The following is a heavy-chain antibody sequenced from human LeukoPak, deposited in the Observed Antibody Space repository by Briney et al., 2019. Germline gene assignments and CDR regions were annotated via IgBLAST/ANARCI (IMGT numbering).Heavy chain of an antibody. CDR3: ARDPSSWYYYYMDV. CDR1: GYTFTSYD. Sequence: GASVKVSCKASGYTFTSYDINWVRQATGQGLEWMGWMNPNSGNTGYAQKFQGRVTITRNTSISTAYMELNSLRAEDTAVYYCARDPSSWYYYYMDVWGKGTTVTVSS. J-gene: IGHJ6*03. D-gene: IGHD6-13*01. CDR2: MNPNSGNT. V-gene: IGHV1-8*03.